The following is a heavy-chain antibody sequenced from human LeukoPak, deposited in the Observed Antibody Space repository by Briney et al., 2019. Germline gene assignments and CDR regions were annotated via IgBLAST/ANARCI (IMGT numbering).Heavy chain of an antibody. Sequence: GGSLRLSCAASGFTFSSYGMSWVRQAPGKGLEWVSAISGSGGSTYYADSVKGRFTISRDNSKNTLYLQMNSLRAEDTAVYYCARTLTMIVVVITTGGWFDPWGQGTLVTVSS. J-gene: IGHJ5*02. CDR2: ISGSGGST. V-gene: IGHV3-23*01. D-gene: IGHD3-22*01. CDR1: GFTFSSYG. CDR3: ARTLTMIVVVITTGGWFDP.